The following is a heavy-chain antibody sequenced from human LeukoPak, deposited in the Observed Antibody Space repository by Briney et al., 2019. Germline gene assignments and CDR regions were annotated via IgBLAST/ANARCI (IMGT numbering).Heavy chain of an antibody. V-gene: IGHV3-23*01. CDR3: AKESSYCSSTSCYAYFDY. CDR1: GFTFSSYA. J-gene: IGHJ4*02. CDR2: ISGSGGST. Sequence: GGSLRLSCAASGFTFSSYAMSWVRQAPGKGLGWVSAISGSGGSTYYADSVKGRFTISRDNSKNTLYLQMNSLRAEDTAVYYCAKESSYCSSTSCYAYFDYWGQGTLVTVSS. D-gene: IGHD2-2*01.